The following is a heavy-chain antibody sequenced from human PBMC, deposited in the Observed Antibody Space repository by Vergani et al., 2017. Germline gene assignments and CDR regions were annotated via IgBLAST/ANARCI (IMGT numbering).Heavy chain of an antibody. CDR1: GGSISSGGYY. CDR2: IYYSGST. CDR3: AGAPIGSTIFGVVIIRFAFDI. V-gene: IGHV4-31*11. J-gene: IGHJ3*02. Sequence: QVQLQESGPGLVKPSQTLSLTCAVSGGSISSGGYYWSWIRQHPGKGLEWIGYIYYSGSTYYNPSLKSRVTISVDTSKNQFSLKLSSVTAADTAVYYCAGAPIGSTIFGVVIIRFAFDIWSQGTMVTVSS. D-gene: IGHD3-3*01.